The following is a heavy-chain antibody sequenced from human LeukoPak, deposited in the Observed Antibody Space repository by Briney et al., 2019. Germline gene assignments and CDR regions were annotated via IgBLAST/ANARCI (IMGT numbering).Heavy chain of an antibody. Sequence: GESLKISCKGSGYSFTSYWIGWVRQMPGKGLEWMGIIYPGDSDTRYSPSFQGQVTISADKSISTAYLQWSSLKASDTAMYYCARGRHSGYDGDHYFDYWGQGTLVTVSS. CDR3: ARGRHSGYDGDHYFDY. J-gene: IGHJ4*02. CDR1: GYSFTSYW. CDR2: IYPGDSDT. D-gene: IGHD5-12*01. V-gene: IGHV5-51*01.